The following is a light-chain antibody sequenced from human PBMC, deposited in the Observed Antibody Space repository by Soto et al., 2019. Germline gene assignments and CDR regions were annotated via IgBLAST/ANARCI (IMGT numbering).Light chain of an antibody. V-gene: IGLV2-14*01. CDR2: DVS. J-gene: IGLJ2*01. CDR3: SSYTSSSTLVV. Sequence: QSALTQPASVSGSPGQSITISCTGTSSGVGGYNYVSWYQQHPGKAPKLMIYDVSNRPSGVSNRFSGSKSGNTASLTISGLQAEDEADYYCSSYTSSSTLVVFGGGTKLTVL. CDR1: SSGVGGYNY.